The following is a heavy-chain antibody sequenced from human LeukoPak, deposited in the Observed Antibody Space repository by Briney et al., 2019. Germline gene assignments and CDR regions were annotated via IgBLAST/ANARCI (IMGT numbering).Heavy chain of an antibody. CDR3: AKENWNEPYFDY. CDR2: ISWNSGSI. J-gene: IGHJ4*02. D-gene: IGHD1-1*01. V-gene: IGHV3-9*01. Sequence: GGSLRLSCAASGFTFDDYAMHWVRQAPGKGLEWVSGISWNSGSIGYADSVKGRFTISRDNAKNSLYLQMYSLRAEDTALYYCAKENWNEPYFDYWGQGTLVTVSS. CDR1: GFTFDDYA.